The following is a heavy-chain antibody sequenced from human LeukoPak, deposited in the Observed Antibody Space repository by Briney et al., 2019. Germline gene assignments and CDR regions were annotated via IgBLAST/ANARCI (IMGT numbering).Heavy chain of an antibody. CDR3: ARGRIDYGGNSLDY. CDR1: GFTFSSYT. J-gene: IGHJ4*02. CDR2: LSGTGRYI. V-gene: IGHV3-21*06. D-gene: IGHD4-23*01. Sequence: PGGSLRLSCAASGFTFSSYTMNWVRQAPGKGLEWVSSLSGTGRYIYYADLMKGRFTISRDNAKNSLYLQMNSLRAEDTAVYYCARGRIDYGGNSLDYWGQGTLVTVSS.